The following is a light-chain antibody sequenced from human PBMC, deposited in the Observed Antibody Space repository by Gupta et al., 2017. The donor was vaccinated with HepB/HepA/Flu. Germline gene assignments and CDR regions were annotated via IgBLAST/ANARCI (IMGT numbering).Light chain of an antibody. CDR1: QRLLNSDGYAF. J-gene: IGKJ3*01. Sequence: DIMLTPSPLSLPVTLGEPASISCRSSQRLLNSDGYAFLDWYQQKPGQSPQLLIYSVSNRAPGVPDRFTGSGSDTEFTLKINKVEAEDVAIYYCMQARRPPFTFGPGTKVDI. CDR2: SVS. CDR3: MQARRPPFT. V-gene: IGKV2-28*01.